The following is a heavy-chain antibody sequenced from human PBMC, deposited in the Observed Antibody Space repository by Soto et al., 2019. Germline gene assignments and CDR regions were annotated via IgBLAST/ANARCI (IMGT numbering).Heavy chain of an antibody. J-gene: IGHJ4*02. Sequence: GASVKVSCKASGYTFTGYHMHWVRQAPGQRLEWMGWIKPNSGGTNYAQKFQGWVTMTKEKSISTAYMELGRLRSDETAVYYCARDGEYSSSSVLDYWGQGTLVTVSS. CDR1: GYTFTGYH. CDR3: ARDGEYSSSSVLDY. CDR2: IKPNSGGT. D-gene: IGHD6-6*01. V-gene: IGHV1-2*04.